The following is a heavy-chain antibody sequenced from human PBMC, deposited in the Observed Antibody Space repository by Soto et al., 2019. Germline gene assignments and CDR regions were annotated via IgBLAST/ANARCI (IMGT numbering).Heavy chain of an antibody. V-gene: IGHV3-33*01. CDR3: ARAGSELPMGTGTFFSQYNWFDP. CDR2: IWYDGSNK. J-gene: IGHJ5*02. Sequence: GGSLRLSCAASGFTFSSYGMHWVRQAPGKGLEWVAVIWYDGSNKYYADSVKGRFTISRDNSKNTLYLQMNSLRAEDKAVYYWARAGSELPMGTGTFFSQYNWFDPWGQGTLVTVSS. D-gene: IGHD1-7*01. CDR1: GFTFSSYG.